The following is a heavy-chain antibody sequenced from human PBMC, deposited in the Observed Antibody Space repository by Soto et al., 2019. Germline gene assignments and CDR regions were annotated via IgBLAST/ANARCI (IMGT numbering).Heavy chain of an antibody. CDR3: AINIPNWFDL. CDR1: CDTFSTND. CDR2: ISAYNRNT. J-gene: IGHJ5*02. Sequence: ASAKVSCNAACDTFSTNDFIWWRQARGQGLERIGWISAYNRNTNDAQKIQGRDTITTDSSTSTAYMELRSLRYDDTAVYYCAINIPNWFDLWGQGTLVTVSS. V-gene: IGHV1-18*01.